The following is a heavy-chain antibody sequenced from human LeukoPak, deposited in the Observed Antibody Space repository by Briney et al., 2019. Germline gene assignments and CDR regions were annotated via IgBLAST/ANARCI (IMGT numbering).Heavy chain of an antibody. J-gene: IGHJ3*02. D-gene: IGHD3-22*01. CDR3: AREGTYYDSSGYSEDAFDI. V-gene: IGHV4-39*07. Sequence: SETLSLTCSVSGGSISDSNYYWSWIRQPPGKGLEWIGEINHSGSTNYNPSLKSRVTISVDTSKNQFSLKLSSVTAADTAVYYCAREGTYYDSSGYSEDAFDIWGQGTMVTVSS. CDR2: INHSGST. CDR1: GGSISDSNYY.